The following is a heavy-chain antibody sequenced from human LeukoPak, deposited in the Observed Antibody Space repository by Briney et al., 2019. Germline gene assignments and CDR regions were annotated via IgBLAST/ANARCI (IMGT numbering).Heavy chain of an antibody. V-gene: IGHV1-18*01. CDR2: ISAYNGNT. CDR1: GYTFTSYG. Sequence: GVSVKVSCKASGYTFTSYGISWVRQAPGQGLEWMGWISAYNGNTNYAQKLQGRVTMTTDTSTSTAYMELRSLRSDDTAVYYCARDAGYSSSWSGGDWFDPWGQGTLVTVSS. CDR3: ARDAGYSSSWSGGDWFDP. J-gene: IGHJ5*02. D-gene: IGHD6-13*01.